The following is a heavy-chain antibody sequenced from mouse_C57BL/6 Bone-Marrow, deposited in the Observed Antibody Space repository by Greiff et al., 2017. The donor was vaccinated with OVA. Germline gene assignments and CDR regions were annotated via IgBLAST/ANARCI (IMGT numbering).Heavy chain of an antibody. CDR3: ARNLYYYAMDY. V-gene: IGHV1-55*01. J-gene: IGHJ4*01. D-gene: IGHD5-1*01. Sequence: VQLQQSGAELVKPGASVKMSCKASGYTFTSYWITWVKQRPGQGLEWIGDIYPGSGSTNYNEKFKSKATLTVDTSSSTAYMQLSSLTSEDSAVYYCARNLYYYAMDYWGQGTSVTVSS. CDR2: IYPGSGST. CDR1: GYTFTSYW.